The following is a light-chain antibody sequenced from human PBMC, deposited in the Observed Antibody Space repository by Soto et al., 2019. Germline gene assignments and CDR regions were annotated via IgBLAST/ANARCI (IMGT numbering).Light chain of an antibody. CDR3: QQYGTSPLT. CDR1: QSVTSNY. J-gene: IGKJ4*01. V-gene: IGKV3-20*01. Sequence: LSPGERATLSCRASQSVTSNYLAWYQQRPGQAPRLLIYGASSRATGIPDRFSGSGSGTDFTLTISRLEPEDFAVYYCQQYGTSPLTFGGGTKVDIK. CDR2: GAS.